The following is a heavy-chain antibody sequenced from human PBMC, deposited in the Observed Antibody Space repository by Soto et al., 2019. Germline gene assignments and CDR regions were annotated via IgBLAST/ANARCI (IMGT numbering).Heavy chain of an antibody. CDR2: ISSSSSYI. V-gene: IGHV3-21*01. D-gene: IGHD5-12*01. CDR3: ARRSWLAHLPDGMDV. J-gene: IGHJ6*02. CDR1: GFTFSSYS. Sequence: PGGSLRLSCAAFGFTFSSYSMNWVRQAPGKGLEWVSSISSSSSYIYYADSVKGRFTISRDNAKNSLYLQMNSLRAEDTAVYYCARRSWLAHLPDGMDVWGQGTTVTVLL.